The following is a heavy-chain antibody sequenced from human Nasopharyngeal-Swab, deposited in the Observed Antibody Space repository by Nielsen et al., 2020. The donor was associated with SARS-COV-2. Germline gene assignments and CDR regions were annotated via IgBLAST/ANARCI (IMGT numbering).Heavy chain of an antibody. Sequence: ASVKVSCKASGYSFTANYIQWVRQVPGQGLEWMGWINPNSGATNYAQKFQGWATLTRDASIRTAYMDLSRLKSDDTAVYYCARDGRLTSSYYKNYYMDVWGKGTTVTVSS. V-gene: IGHV1-2*04. J-gene: IGHJ6*03. CDR2: INPNSGAT. CDR3: ARDGRLTSSYYKNYYMDV. D-gene: IGHD3-22*01. CDR1: GYSFTANY.